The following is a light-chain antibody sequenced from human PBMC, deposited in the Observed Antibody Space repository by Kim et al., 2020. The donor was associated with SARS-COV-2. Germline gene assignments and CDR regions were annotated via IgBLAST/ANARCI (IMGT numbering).Light chain of an antibody. CDR3: QQYNDWPPYT. CDR1: QSVDNN. CDR2: GAS. Sequence: EVVMTQSPATLSVSPGERATLSCRASQSVDNNVAWYQQKPGQAPRLLIYGASTRATGIPARFSGTGSGTEFTLTISSLQSGDFAVYYCQQYNDWPPYTFGQGTKVDIK. J-gene: IGKJ2*01. V-gene: IGKV3-15*01.